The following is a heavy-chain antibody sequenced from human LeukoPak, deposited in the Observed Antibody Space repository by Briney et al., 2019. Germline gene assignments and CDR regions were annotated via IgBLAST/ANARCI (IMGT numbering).Heavy chain of an antibody. J-gene: IGHJ6*03. CDR1: GYTFTGYY. CDR3: ARDKSSSPFQYYYYYYMDV. Sequence: ASVKVSCKASGYTFTGYYMHWVRQAPGQGLEWMGWINPNSGGTNYAQKFQGRVTMTRDTSISTAYMELSRLRSDDTAVYYCARDKSSSPFQYYYYYYMDVWGKGTTVTVSS. CDR2: INPNSGGT. D-gene: IGHD6-6*01. V-gene: IGHV1-2*02.